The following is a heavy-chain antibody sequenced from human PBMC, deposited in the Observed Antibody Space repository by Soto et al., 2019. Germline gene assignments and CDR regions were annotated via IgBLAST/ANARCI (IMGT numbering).Heavy chain of an antibody. Sequence: GGSLRLSCAASGFGFSNYAMSRVRQAPGKGLEWVSSITTNGATTYYADSVKGRXXXXXXXSXNTLYLQMNSLRAEDSAVYHCAKRAWRDSSGSSEYWGQGTLVTVSS. V-gene: IGHV3-23*01. CDR1: GFGFSNYA. CDR3: AKRAWRDSSGSSEY. D-gene: IGHD3-10*01. CDR2: ITTNGATT. J-gene: IGHJ1*01.